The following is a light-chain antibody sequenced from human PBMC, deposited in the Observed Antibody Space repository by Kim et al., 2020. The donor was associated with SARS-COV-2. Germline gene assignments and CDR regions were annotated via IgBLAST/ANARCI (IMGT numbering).Light chain of an antibody. J-gene: IGLJ1*01. CDR3: AAWDASLSGHV. Sequence: GQRVTVSCSGSSSDIGSNSVYWYQQLPGTAPNLLIYSNSQRPSGVPDRFSGSKSGTSASLAISGLRSEDEADYHCAAWDASLSGHVFGTGTKVTVL. V-gene: IGLV1-47*02. CDR1: SSDIGSNS. CDR2: SNS.